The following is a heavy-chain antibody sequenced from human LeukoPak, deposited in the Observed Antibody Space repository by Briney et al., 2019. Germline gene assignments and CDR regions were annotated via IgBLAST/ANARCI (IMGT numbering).Heavy chain of an antibody. CDR1: GFTFSSYA. CDR3: AKARGLGIVGAHFDY. V-gene: IGHV3-23*01. CDR2: ISGGGGTT. Sequence: GGSLRLSCAASGFTFSSYAMSWVRQAPGKGLERVSTISGGGGTTYYADSVTGRFTISGDDSKNTLYLQMNSLRAEDTAVYCCAKARGLGIVGAHFDYWGQGTLVTVSS. J-gene: IGHJ4*02. D-gene: IGHD1-26*01.